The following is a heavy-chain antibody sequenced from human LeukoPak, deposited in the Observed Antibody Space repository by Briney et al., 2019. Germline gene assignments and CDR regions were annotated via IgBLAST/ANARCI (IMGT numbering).Heavy chain of an antibody. J-gene: IGHJ3*02. CDR2: INHSGST. D-gene: IGHD4-17*01. CDR1: GGSFSGYY. V-gene: IGHV4-34*01. CDR3: ARATYDYGDFPYAFDI. Sequence: SETLSLTCAVYGGSFSGYYWSWIRQPPGKGLEWIGEINHSGSTNYNPSLKSRVTISVDMSKNQFSLKLSSVTAADTAVYYCARATYDYGDFPYAFDIWGQGTMVTVSS.